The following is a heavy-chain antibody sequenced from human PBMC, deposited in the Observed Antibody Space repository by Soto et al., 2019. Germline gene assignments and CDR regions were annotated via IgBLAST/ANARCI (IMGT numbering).Heavy chain of an antibody. D-gene: IGHD3-10*01. CDR1: GFTFRTYT. Sequence: VGSLRLSCISSGFTFRTYTMNWVRQAPGKGLEWVSGIRGFSPYTFYAESVRGRFTISRDNAKNSLFLQMDSLRAEDTAVYYCARDRGYDAHDYYYNAMDVWGQGTTVTVSS. J-gene: IGHJ6*02. CDR3: ARDRGYDAHDYYYNAMDV. CDR2: IRGFSPYT. V-gene: IGHV3-21*01.